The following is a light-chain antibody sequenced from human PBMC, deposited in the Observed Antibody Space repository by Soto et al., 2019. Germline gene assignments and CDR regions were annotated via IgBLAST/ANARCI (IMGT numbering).Light chain of an antibody. CDR1: QSVGSD. CDR2: GAF. CDR3: QQYGSSPPIT. Sequence: EIVMTQSPATLSVSPGERATLSCRASQSVGSDLAWYQQKPGQAPRLLIYGAFNRATGIPDRFSGSGSGTDFTLTISRLEPEDFAVYYCQQYGSSPPITFGHGTRLEIK. J-gene: IGKJ5*01. V-gene: IGKV3-20*01.